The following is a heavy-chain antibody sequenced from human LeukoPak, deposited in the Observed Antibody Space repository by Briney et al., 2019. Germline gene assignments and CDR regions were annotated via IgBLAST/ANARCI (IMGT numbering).Heavy chain of an antibody. Sequence: PGGSLRLSCAASGFSFSSYSMNWVRQAPGKGLEWASYISGSGNAKHYTDSVKGRFTISRDNAKNALYLQMNSLRAEDTAVYFCARDYLYAFDYWGQGTLVTVSS. V-gene: IGHV3-48*01. J-gene: IGHJ4*02. CDR3: ARDYLYAFDY. CDR1: GFSFSSYS. D-gene: IGHD2-2*01. CDR2: ISGSGNAK.